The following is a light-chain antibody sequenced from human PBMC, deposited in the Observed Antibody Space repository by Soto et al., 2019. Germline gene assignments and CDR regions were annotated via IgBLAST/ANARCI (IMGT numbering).Light chain of an antibody. CDR1: SRDVGGYNY. V-gene: IGLV2-14*01. Sequence: QSVLTQPASVSGSPGQSITISCTGTSRDVGGYNYVSWYQQHPGKVPKLMIYEVTNRPSGVSNRFSGSKSGTTASLTVSGLQAEDEADYYCSSYAGSNNLVFGGGTKLTVL. CDR3: SSYAGSNNLV. CDR2: EVT. J-gene: IGLJ3*02.